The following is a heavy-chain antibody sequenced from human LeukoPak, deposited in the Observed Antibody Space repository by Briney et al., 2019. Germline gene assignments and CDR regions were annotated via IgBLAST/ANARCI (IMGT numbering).Heavy chain of an antibody. CDR2: IWYDGSNI. CDR1: GFTFSSYG. CDR3: AKAGPRHSSSSDPSQFFDY. D-gene: IGHD6-6*01. V-gene: IGHV3-33*06. Sequence: PGGSLPLSCAASGFTFSSYGMHWVRQAPGKGLEWVAVIWYDGSNIYYADSVKGRFTISRDNSKNTLYLKMNSLRAEDTAVYDCAKAGPRHSSSSDPSQFFDYWGQGTLVTVSS. J-gene: IGHJ4*02.